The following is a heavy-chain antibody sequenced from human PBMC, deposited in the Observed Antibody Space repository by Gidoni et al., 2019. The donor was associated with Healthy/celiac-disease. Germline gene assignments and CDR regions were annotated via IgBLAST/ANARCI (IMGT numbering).Heavy chain of an antibody. J-gene: IGHJ4*02. V-gene: IGHV3-33*01. CDR3: ARVTNVGAFDY. CDR1: GFTFSSYG. D-gene: IGHD1-26*01. CDR2: RWYEGSNT. Sequence: QVQLVESGGGVVQPGRSLRLSCAASGFTFSSYGMHWVRQAPGKGLEWVAVRWYEGSNTYYADSVKGRFTISRDNSKNTLYLQMNSLRAEDTAVYYWARVTNVGAFDYWGQGTLVTVSS.